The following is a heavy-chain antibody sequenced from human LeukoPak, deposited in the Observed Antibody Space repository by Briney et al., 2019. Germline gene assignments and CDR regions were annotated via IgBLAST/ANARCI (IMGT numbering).Heavy chain of an antibody. Sequence: PSETLSLTCTVAGGSISSSSYYWGWIRQPPGKGLEWIGSIYYSGSTYYNPSIKSRVTISVDTSKNQFSLNTSSVTVADLDVYYCAGHLWRRYSNYAYYFDNWGQGTLVTVSS. CDR2: IYYSGST. D-gene: IGHD4-11*01. CDR3: AGHLWRRYSNYAYYFDN. V-gene: IGHV4-39*01. CDR1: GGSISSSSYY. J-gene: IGHJ4*02.